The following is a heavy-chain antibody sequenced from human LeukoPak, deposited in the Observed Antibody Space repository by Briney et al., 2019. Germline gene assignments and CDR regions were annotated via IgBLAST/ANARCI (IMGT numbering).Heavy chain of an antibody. D-gene: IGHD3-22*01. J-gene: IGHJ3*02. CDR2: IIPIFGTA. CDR3: ARRPSCGYYAFDI. CDR1: GDTFSSYA. Sequence: SVKVSCKASGDTFSSYAISWVRQAPGQGLEWMGGIIPIFGTANYAQKFQGRVTITTDESTSTAYMELSSLRSEDTAVYYCARRPSCGYYAFDIWGQGTMVTVSS. V-gene: IGHV1-69*05.